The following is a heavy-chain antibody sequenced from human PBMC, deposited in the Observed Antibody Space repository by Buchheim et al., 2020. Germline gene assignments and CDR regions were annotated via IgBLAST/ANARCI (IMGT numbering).Heavy chain of an antibody. CDR1: GYTFTSYY. CDR3: ARDLKGFNYYYYYGMDV. J-gene: IGHJ6*02. V-gene: IGHV1-46*01. Sequence: QVQLVQSGAEVKKPGASVKVSCKASGYTFTSYYMHWVRQAPGQGLEWMGIINPSGGSTSYAQKFQGRVTMTRDTSTSTVYLELSSLRSEDTAVYYCARDLKGFNYYYYYGMDVWGQGTT. CDR2: INPSGGST.